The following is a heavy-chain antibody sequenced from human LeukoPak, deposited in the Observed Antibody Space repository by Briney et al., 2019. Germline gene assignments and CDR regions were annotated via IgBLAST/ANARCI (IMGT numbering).Heavy chain of an antibody. V-gene: IGHV3-23*01. CDR1: GVTFSTHA. CDR3: ANQSPG. CDR2: ISGDGDTT. J-gene: IGHJ4*02. Sequence: GGSLRLSCGASGVTFSTHATAWGRQAPGKGLDWVSAISGDGDTTYYADSVKGRFTISRANSKNTVYLQMNSPRAEDTAVYYCANQSPGWGQGTLVAVSS.